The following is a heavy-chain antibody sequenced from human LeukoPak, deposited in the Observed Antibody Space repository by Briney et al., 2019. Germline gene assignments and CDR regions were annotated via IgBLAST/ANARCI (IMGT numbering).Heavy chain of an antibody. Sequence: GSSVMVSCKASGGTFSSYAISWVRQAPGQGLEWMGGIIPIFGTANYAQKFQGRVTITADESTSTAYMELSSLRSEDTAVYYCARESDVDTAMFVYYFDYWGQGTLVTVSS. CDR3: ARESDVDTAMFVYYFDY. J-gene: IGHJ4*02. D-gene: IGHD5-18*01. CDR1: GGTFSSYA. V-gene: IGHV1-69*01. CDR2: IIPIFGTA.